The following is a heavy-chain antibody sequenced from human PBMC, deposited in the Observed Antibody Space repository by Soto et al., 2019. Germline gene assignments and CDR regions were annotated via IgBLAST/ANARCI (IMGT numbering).Heavy chain of an antibody. CDR2: VKTKNDGGTT. Sequence: PGGSLRLSCAAAGVNFNRAWMSWVRLAPGKGLEWVGRVKTKNDGGTTDYAAPVKGRSIISMDESKNMVYLQMTSLKIDDTAVYYCTIGGNWFDPWGPGTLVTVSS. V-gene: IGHV3-15*01. CDR3: TIGGNWFDP. CDR1: GVNFNRAW. J-gene: IGHJ5*02.